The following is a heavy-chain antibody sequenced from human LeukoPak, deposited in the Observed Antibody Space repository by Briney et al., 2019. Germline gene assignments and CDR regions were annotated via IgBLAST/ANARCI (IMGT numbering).Heavy chain of an antibody. Sequence: SGGSLRLSCAASGFTFSNAWMSWVRQAPGKGLEWVGRIKSKTDGGTTDYAAPVKGRFTISRDDSKNTLYLQMNSLRAEDTAVYYCAKSPIRGATTSFDYWGQGTLVTVSS. D-gene: IGHD1-26*01. CDR1: GFTFSNAW. J-gene: IGHJ4*02. V-gene: IGHV3-15*01. CDR3: AKSPIRGATTSFDY. CDR2: IKSKTDGGTT.